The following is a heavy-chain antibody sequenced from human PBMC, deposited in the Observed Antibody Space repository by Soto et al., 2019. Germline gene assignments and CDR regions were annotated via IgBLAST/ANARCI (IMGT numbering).Heavy chain of an antibody. V-gene: IGHV3-72*01. CDR2: NRNKGNVYTT. D-gene: IGHD3-22*01. CDR3: VRASHYDSSGFSVWGGVDF. Sequence: EVQLVESGGGLVQPGGSLRLSCAASGFSLNDHYMDWVRQAPGKGLEWVGRNRNKGNVYTTEYAASVKGRFTISRDDSRKSLYLDMTRLKSEDTAVYYCVRASHYDSSGFSVWGGVDFWGPGTMVPASS. CDR1: GFSLNDHY. J-gene: IGHJ3*01.